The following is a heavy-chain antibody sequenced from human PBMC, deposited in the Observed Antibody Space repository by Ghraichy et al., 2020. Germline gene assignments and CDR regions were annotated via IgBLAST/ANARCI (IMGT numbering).Heavy chain of an antibody. D-gene: IGHD3-10*01. CDR2: IDGSGKTI. CDR1: GFSFSKYE. J-gene: IGHJ4*02. V-gene: IGHV3-48*03. Sequence: GESLNISCAASGFSFSKYEMVWVRQAPGKALEWLSYIDGSGKTIFYADSVKGRFTISRDNTKKSVYLQMSSLRPEDAAIYYCARGDGYGSLFYFDYWGQGSLVSASS. CDR3: ARGDGYGSLFYFDY.